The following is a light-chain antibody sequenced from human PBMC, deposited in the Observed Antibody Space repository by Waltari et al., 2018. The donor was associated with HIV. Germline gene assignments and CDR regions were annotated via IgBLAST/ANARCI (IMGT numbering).Light chain of an antibody. CDR2: DAS. Sequence: EIVLTQSPATLSLSPGDRANLSCRASQSVSSYLAWYRQKPGQAPRLLIYDASNRATGIPARFSGSGSGTDFTLTISSLEPEDFAVYYCQQRAKWPPMFTFGPGTKVDI. CDR3: QQRAKWPPMFT. CDR1: QSVSSY. J-gene: IGKJ3*01. V-gene: IGKV3-11*01.